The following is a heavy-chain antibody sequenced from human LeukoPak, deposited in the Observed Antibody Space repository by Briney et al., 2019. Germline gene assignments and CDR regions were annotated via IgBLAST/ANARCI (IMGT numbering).Heavy chain of an antibody. J-gene: IGHJ5*01. CDR3: AREKTACGGDCYDS. V-gene: IGHV3-48*03. D-gene: IGHD2-21*02. CDR2: ISSSGTPI. Sequence: PGGSLRLSCAASGFTFSSYEMNWVRQAPGKGLEWVSYISSSGTPIHYADSVKGRFTISRDNAKNSLFLQMNSLRAEDTAVYYCAREKTACGGDCYDSWGHGTLVTVSS. CDR1: GFTFSSYE.